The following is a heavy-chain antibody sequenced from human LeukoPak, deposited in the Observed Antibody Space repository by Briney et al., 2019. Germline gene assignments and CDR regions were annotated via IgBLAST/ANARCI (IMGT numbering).Heavy chain of an antibody. CDR2: IRYHGSNK. CDR1: GFTFSSYA. J-gene: IGHJ4*02. Sequence: SGGSLRLSCAASGFTFSSYAMSWVRQAPGKGLEWVAFIRYHGSNKYYADPVKGRFTISRDNSKNTLYLQMNSLRAEDTAVYYCAKIAAAYCGGDCYSGAYYFDYWGQGTLVTVSS. V-gene: IGHV3-30*02. CDR3: AKIAAAYCGGDCYSGAYYFDY. D-gene: IGHD2-21*02.